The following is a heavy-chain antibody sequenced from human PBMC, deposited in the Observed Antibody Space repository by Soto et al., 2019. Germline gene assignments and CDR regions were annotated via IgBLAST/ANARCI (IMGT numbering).Heavy chain of an antibody. CDR3: GGPMYSRSGYSGYYSGRDV. D-gene: IGHD6-13*01. CDR1: GYSFTSYW. Sequence: PGESLKISCKGSGYSFTSYWIGWVRQMPGKGLEWMGIIYPGDSDTRYSPSFRGQVTISADKSISTAYLQWSSLKASDTAMYYCGGPMYSRSGYSGYYSGRDVGGKGTTVTAPS. V-gene: IGHV5-51*01. J-gene: IGHJ6*04. CDR2: IYPGDSDT.